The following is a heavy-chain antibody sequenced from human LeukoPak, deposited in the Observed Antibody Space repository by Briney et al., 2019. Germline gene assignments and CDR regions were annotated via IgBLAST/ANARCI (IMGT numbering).Heavy chain of an antibody. D-gene: IGHD3-22*01. CDR1: GGSISSYY. CDR2: IHYTGTT. CDR3: SSLLSSGLPKY. J-gene: IGHJ4*02. V-gene: IGHV4-59*08. Sequence: PSETLSLTCTVSGGSISSYYWSWIRQSPGKGLEWIAYIHYTGTTNYNPSLKSRVTISLDASKNQFSLKLSPVTAADTAVYYCSSLLSSGLPKYWGQGALVTVSS.